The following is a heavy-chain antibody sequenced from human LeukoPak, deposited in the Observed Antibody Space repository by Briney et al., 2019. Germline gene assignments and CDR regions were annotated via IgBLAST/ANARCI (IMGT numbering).Heavy chain of an antibody. CDR2: IYYSGST. Sequence: SETLSLTCTVSAGSISSSSYYWGWIRQPPGKGLEWIGSIYYSGSTYYNPSLKSRVTISVDTSKNQFSLKLSSVTAADTAVYYCARLDDYVNYFDYWGQGTLVTVSS. CDR3: ARLDDYVNYFDY. D-gene: IGHD4-17*01. V-gene: IGHV4-39*01. J-gene: IGHJ4*02. CDR1: AGSISSSSYY.